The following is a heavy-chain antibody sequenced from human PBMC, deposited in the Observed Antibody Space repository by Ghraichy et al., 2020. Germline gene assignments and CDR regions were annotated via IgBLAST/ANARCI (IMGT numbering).Heavy chain of an antibody. CDR3: ARFPDYGVYVSDY. CDR2: IYHSGST. D-gene: IGHD4-17*01. J-gene: IGHJ4*02. V-gene: IGHV4-4*02. Sequence: SETLSLTCAVSGDSISSSNWWNWVRQPPGKGLEWIGEIYHSGSTNHNPSLKSRVTMSLDKSKNLFSLKLSSVTAADTAVYYCARFPDYGVYVSDYWGQGTLVTVSS. CDR1: GDSISSSNW.